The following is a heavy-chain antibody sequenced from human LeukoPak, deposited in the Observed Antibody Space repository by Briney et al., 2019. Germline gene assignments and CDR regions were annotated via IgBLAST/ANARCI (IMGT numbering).Heavy chain of an antibody. D-gene: IGHD6-19*01. CDR1: GGSISSYY. Sequence: SETLSLTCTVSGGSISSYYWSWIRQPAGKGLEWIGRIYTSGSTNYNPSLKSRVTMSVDTSKNQFSLKLSSVTAADTAVYYCARDPTLYSSGWYGFDAFDIWGQGTMVTVSS. CDR3: ARDPTLYSSGWYGFDAFDI. V-gene: IGHV4-4*07. CDR2: IYTSGST. J-gene: IGHJ3*02.